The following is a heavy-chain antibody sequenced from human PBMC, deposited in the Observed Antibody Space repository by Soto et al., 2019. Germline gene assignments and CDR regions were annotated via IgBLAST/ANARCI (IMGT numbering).Heavy chain of an antibody. Sequence: QVQLQESGPGLVKPSETLSLTCTVSGDSVSSGTYYWSWIRQPPGKGLEWIAYIYYTGSTNYNPSLKRRVTISLDTSKSQLSLKLSSVTAADTAVYYCARGRGSYSSNFDYWGQGTLVTVSS. CDR1: GDSVSSGTYY. CDR2: IYYTGST. D-gene: IGHD1-26*01. V-gene: IGHV4-61*01. J-gene: IGHJ4*02. CDR3: ARGRGSYSSNFDY.